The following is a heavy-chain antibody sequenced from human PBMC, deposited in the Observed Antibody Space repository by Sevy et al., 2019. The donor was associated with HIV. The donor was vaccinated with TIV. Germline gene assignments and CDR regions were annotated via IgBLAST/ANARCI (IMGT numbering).Heavy chain of an antibody. D-gene: IGHD3-3*01. Sequence: QSQTLSLTCTVSGGSISSYYWSWIRQPPGKGLEWIGYIYYSGSTNYNPSLKSRVTISVDTSKNQFSLKLSSVTAADTAVYYCARSGFLEWPGSFRGPRNWFDPWGQGTLVTVSS. CDR1: GGSISSYY. J-gene: IGHJ5*02. V-gene: IGHV4-59*13. CDR2: IYYSGST. CDR3: ARSGFLEWPGSFRGPRNWFDP.